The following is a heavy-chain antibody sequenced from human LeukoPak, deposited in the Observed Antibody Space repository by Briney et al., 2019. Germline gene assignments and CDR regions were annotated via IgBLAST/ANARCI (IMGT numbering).Heavy chain of an antibody. Sequence: GVSLRRSCAASGITFGSYAMSWVRQAPGKGLEWVSGIGGSGDSTSHADSVKGRFTISRDNSKNTLYLQMNGLRAEDTAVYYCAKDRGALVDTGTLNYWGQGTLVTVSS. V-gene: IGHV3-23*01. CDR3: AKDRGALVDTGTLNY. D-gene: IGHD5-18*01. J-gene: IGHJ4*02. CDR2: IGGSGDST. CDR1: GITFGSYA.